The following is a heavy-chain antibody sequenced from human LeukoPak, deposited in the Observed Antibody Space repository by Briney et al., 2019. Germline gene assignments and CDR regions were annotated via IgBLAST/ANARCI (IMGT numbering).Heavy chain of an antibody. CDR1: GFTFNIYA. V-gene: IGHV3-23*01. CDR3: AKPRDNAYYYLDY. CDR2: ISGSGGST. Sequence: PGGSLRLSCAASGFTFNIYAMSWVRQAPGKGLEWVSTISGSGGSTYYADSVKGRFSISRDNSKNTLYLQMNSLRAEDTAIYYCAKPRDNAYYYLDYWGPGTLVTVSS. J-gene: IGHJ4*02. D-gene: IGHD3-16*01.